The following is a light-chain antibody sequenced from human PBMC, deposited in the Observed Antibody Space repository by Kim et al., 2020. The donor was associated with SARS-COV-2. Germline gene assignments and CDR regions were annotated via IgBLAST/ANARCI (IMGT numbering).Light chain of an antibody. Sequence: GQRVTISCSGSSANIGSNYVYWYQQLPGTAPKLLIYRNNQRPSGVPDRFSGSKSGTSASLAISGLRSEDEADYYCAAWDDSLSGWVFGGGTKLTVL. CDR3: AAWDDSLSGWV. CDR1: SANIGSNY. V-gene: IGLV1-47*01. J-gene: IGLJ3*02. CDR2: RNN.